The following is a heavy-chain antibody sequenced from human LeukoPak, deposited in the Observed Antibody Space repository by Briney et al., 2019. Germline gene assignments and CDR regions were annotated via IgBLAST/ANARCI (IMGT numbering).Heavy chain of an antibody. D-gene: IGHD1-26*01. CDR2: IHSKSGDT. J-gene: IGHJ1*01. CDR3: AREWELLRKYLYH. Sequence: ASVKLSCKTSGYTFTGYFIHWVRQAPGQGLEWMGWIHSKSGDTDYSQKFQDRVTLTRDTSISTAYMELSRLRSDDTAVYYCAREWELLRKYLYHWGQGTLVSASS. V-gene: IGHV1-2*02. CDR1: GYTFTGYF.